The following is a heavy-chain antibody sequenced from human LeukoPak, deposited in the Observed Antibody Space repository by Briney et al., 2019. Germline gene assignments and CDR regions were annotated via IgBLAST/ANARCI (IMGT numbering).Heavy chain of an antibody. Sequence: SETLSLTCTVSGGSISSGGYYWSWIRQHPGKGLEWIGYIYYSGSTYYNPSLKSRVTISVDTSKSQFSLKLSSVTAADTAVYYCASLKGLFDYFDYWGQGILVTVYS. CDR2: IYYSGST. D-gene: IGHD3-22*01. CDR3: ASLKGLFDYFDY. CDR1: GGSISSGGYY. V-gene: IGHV4-31*03. J-gene: IGHJ4*02.